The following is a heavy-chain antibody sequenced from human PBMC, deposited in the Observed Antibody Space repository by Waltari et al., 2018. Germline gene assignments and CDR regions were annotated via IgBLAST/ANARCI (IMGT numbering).Heavy chain of an antibody. Sequence: QLQLQESGPGLVKPSGTLSLTCAVSGDSMSSTDWWSWVRQSPGNGLEWIGQVQRSGRTNYNPSFASRVTIAIDTSTNQFSLKVTSATAADTAVYFCALDRGRGIYLDSWGQGTLVTVSP. D-gene: IGHD2-15*01. J-gene: IGHJ4*02. CDR3: ALDRGRGIYLDS. CDR1: GDSMSSTDW. CDR2: VQRSGRT. V-gene: IGHV4-4*02.